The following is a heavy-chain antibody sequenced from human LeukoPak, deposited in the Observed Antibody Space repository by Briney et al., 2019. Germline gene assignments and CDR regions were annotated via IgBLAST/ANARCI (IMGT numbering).Heavy chain of an antibody. CDR1: RYSFITYY. V-gene: IGHV3-23*01. Sequence: GGSRSLPWAASRYSFITYYMSWVRQAPGKGLEWVSGVNGNGGSTSYADSVKGRFTIFRDNSKNTVYLQMNSLRVEDTAVYYCAKSLYGGCDYWGQGTVVTVSS. D-gene: IGHD3-16*02. CDR3: AKSLYGGCDY. CDR2: VNGNGGST. J-gene: IGHJ4*02.